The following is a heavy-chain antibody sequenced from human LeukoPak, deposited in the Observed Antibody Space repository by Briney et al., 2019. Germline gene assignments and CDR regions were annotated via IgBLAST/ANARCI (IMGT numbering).Heavy chain of an antibody. J-gene: IGHJ5*02. D-gene: IGHD2-2*02. Sequence: SETLSLTCTVSGGSISSYYWSWIRQPPGKGLEWIGYIYYSGSTNYNPSLKSRVTISVDTSKNQFSLKLSSVTAADTAVYYCARGHIVVVPAAIRNWFDPWGQGTLVTVSS. V-gene: IGHV4-59*12. CDR1: GGSISSYY. CDR2: IYYSGST. CDR3: ARGHIVVVPAAIRNWFDP.